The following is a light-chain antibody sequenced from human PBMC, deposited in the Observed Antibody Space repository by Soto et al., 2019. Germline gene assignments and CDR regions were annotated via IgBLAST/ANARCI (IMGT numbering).Light chain of an antibody. CDR1: QSVSSSY. CDR2: GAS. Sequence: IVLTQSPGTLALSQGERATLSCRASQSVSSSYLAWHQQKPGQTPRLLVYGASSRATGIPDRFSGSGSGTDFTLTISRLEPEDFAVYYCQQHGSSPITFGQGTRLEIK. V-gene: IGKV3-20*01. CDR3: QQHGSSPIT. J-gene: IGKJ5*01.